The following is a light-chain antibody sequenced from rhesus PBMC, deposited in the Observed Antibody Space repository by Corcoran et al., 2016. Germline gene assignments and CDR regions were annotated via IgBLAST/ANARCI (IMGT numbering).Light chain of an antibody. CDR3: QKYSASPYI. CDR2: AAS. V-gene: IGKV3-53*01. Sequence: QLILTQSPATLSLSPGERATLSCRASQSVGRSLAWYQQKPGQAPRLLIYAASTRASEIPDRFSGSGSGTEFTLTISSLEPEDFAVYYCQKYSASPYIFGQGTKVEIK. J-gene: IGKJ2*01. CDR1: QSVGRS.